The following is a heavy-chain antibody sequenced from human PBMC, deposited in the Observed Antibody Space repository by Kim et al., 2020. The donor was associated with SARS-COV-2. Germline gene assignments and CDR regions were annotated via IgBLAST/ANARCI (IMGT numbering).Heavy chain of an antibody. J-gene: IGHJ4*02. V-gene: IGHV3-9*01. CDR3: AKATTVAMLVYLDY. CDR1: GFTFSNYA. Sequence: GGSLRLSCAASGFTFSNYAMHWVRQAPGKGLGWVSGISCNSGSITYADSVKGRFTISRDNANNTLYLQMNSLRADETAFYYCAKATTVAMLVYLDYWGLGTLVTVSS. D-gene: IGHD4-17*01. CDR2: ISCNSGSI.